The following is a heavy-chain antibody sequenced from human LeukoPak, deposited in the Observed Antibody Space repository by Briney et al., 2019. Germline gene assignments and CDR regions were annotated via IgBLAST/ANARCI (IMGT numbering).Heavy chain of an antibody. V-gene: IGHV4-34*01. Sequence: SKTLSLTCAVYGGSFSGYYWSWIRQPPGKGLEWIGEINHSGSTNYNPSLKSRVTISVDTSKNQFSLKLSSVTAADTAVYYCAREGPAYCGGDCYALDYWGQGTLVTVSS. J-gene: IGHJ4*02. CDR3: AREGPAYCGGDCYALDY. CDR1: GGSFSGYY. CDR2: INHSGST. D-gene: IGHD2-21*02.